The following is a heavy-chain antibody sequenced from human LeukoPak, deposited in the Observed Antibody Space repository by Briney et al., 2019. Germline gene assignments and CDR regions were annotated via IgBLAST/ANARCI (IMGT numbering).Heavy chain of an antibody. V-gene: IGHV3-48*01. CDR2: ISSSSSTI. Sequence: GGSLRLSCAASGFTFSSYSMNWVRQAPGKGLEWVSYISSSSSTIYYADSVKGRFTISRDNAKNSLYLQMNSLRAEDTAVYYCARSTHSENVDYWGQGTLVTVSS. CDR3: ARSTHSENVDY. CDR1: GFTFSSYS. J-gene: IGHJ4*02. D-gene: IGHD5-18*01.